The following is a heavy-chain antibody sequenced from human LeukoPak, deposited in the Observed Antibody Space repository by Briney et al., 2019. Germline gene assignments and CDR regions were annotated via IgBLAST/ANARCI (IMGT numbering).Heavy chain of an antibody. CDR3: ARVIGGRKRGQGPIDGFDI. CDR1: GGTFSSYA. J-gene: IGHJ3*02. V-gene: IGHV1-69*01. Sequence: VASVKVSCKASGGTFSSYAISWVRQAPGQGLEWMGGIIPIFGTANYAQKFQGRVTITADESTSTAYMELSSLRSEDTAVYYCARVIGGRKRGQGPIDGFDIWGPGTTVTVSS. CDR2: IIPIFGTA.